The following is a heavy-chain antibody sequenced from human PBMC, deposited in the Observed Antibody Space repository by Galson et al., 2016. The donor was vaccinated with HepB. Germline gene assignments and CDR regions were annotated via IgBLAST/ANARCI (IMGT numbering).Heavy chain of an antibody. Sequence: TLSLTCTVSGGSISSGGNYWSWVRQHPGQGLEWIGYIDYSGNTYYRPSLKSRITISVDTSKNQFSLKLNSVTAADTAVYYCARVGRLDFWSGFYVPPFDYWGQGTLVTVSS. CDR1: GGSISSGGNY. J-gene: IGHJ4*02. CDR2: IDYSGNT. CDR3: ARVGRLDFWSGFYVPPFDY. V-gene: IGHV4-31*03. D-gene: IGHD3-3*01.